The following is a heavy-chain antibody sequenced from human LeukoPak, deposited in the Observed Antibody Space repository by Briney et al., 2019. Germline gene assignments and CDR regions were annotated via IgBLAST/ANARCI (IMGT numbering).Heavy chain of an antibody. CDR1: GFTFGDYA. CDR3: TRDRDSGSYRYRLS. D-gene: IGHD1-26*01. V-gene: IGHV3-49*04. Sequence: PGGSLRLSCTASGFTFGDYAMSWVRQAPGKGLEWVGFIRSKAYGGTTEYAASVKGRFTISRDDSKSIVYLQMNSLKTEDTAVYYCTRDRDSGSYRYRLSWGQGTLVTVSS. J-gene: IGHJ4*02. CDR2: IRSKAYGGTT.